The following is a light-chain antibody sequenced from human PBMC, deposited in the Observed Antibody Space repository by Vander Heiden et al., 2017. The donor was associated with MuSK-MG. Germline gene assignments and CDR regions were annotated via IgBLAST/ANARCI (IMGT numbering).Light chain of an antibody. CDR1: QSISSY. V-gene: IGKV1-39*01. CDR2: AAS. Sequence: DIQMTQSPSSLSASVGDRVTITCRASQSISSYLNWYQQKPGKAPKLLIYAASSLQSGVPSRFSGSGSGTDFTLTISSLQPEDFATYYCQQSDSTPLTFGGGTKVXIK. J-gene: IGKJ4*01. CDR3: QQSDSTPLT.